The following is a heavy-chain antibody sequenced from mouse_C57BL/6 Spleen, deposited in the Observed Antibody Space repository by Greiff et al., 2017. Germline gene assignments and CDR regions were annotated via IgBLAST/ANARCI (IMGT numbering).Heavy chain of an antibody. CDR2: ISSGRSTN. Sequence: EVQLVESGGGLVKPGGSLKLSCAASGFTFSDSGMHWVRQAPEQGLEWVAYISSGRSTNYYADTVQGRFTSSRDKAKSTLFLQMTSLRSEDTAMYYCARDTAYWGQGTLVTVSA. CDR3: ARDTAY. CDR1: GFTFSDSG. J-gene: IGHJ3*01. V-gene: IGHV5-17*01.